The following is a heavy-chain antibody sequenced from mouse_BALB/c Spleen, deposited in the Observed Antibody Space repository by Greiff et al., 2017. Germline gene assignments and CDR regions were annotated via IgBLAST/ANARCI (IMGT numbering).Heavy chain of an antibody. V-gene: IGHV1-14*01. J-gene: IGHJ4*01. CDR2: IYPYNDGT. CDR1: GYTFTSSV. CDR3: ASYYGSPLYYAMDY. D-gene: IGHD1-1*01. Sequence: LQQSGPELVKPGASVKMSFKASGYTFTSSVIHLVEQKPGQGLEWIGYIYPYNDGTKYNEKFKGKATLTSDKSSSTAYMELSSLTSEDSAVYYCASYYGSPLYYAMDYWGQGTSVTVSS.